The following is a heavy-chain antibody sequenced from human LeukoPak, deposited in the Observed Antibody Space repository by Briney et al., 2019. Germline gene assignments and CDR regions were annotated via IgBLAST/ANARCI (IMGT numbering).Heavy chain of an antibody. V-gene: IGHV4-34*01. J-gene: IGHJ4*02. CDR3: ARGRRYGDFDY. CDR2: INHSGST. CDR1: GGSFSGYY. Sequence: SETLSLTCAVYGGSFSGYYWSWIRQPPGKGLEGIGEINHSGSTNHNPSLKSRVTISVDTSKNQFSLKLSSVTAADTAVYYCARGRRYGDFDYWGQGTLVTVSS. D-gene: IGHD4-17*01.